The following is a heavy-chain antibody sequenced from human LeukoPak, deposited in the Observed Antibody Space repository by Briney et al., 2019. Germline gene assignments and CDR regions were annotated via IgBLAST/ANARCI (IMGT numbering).Heavy chain of an antibody. V-gene: IGHV1-69*13. D-gene: IGHD6-19*01. CDR2: IIPIFGTA. Sequence: GASVKVSCKASGGTFSSYAISWVRQAPGQGLEWMGGIIPIFGTANYAQKFQGRVTITADESTSTAYMELSSLRSEDTAVYYCARDPRPPGKAGAGIAWFAPGGRGTLVTV. CDR1: GGTFSSYA. CDR3: ARDPRPPGKAGAGIAWFAP. J-gene: IGHJ5*02.